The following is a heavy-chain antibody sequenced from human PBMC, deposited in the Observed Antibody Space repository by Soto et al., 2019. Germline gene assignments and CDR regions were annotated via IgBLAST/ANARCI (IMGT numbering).Heavy chain of an antibody. CDR1: GGSFSGYY. CDR2: INHSGST. V-gene: IGHV4-34*01. J-gene: IGHJ4*02. D-gene: IGHD3-16*01. CDR3: ASRRYRMGPFDY. Sequence: SETLSLTCAVYGGSFSGYYWSWIRQPPGKGLEWIGEINHSGSTNYNPSLKSRVTISVDTSKNQFSLKLSSVTAADTAVYYCASRRYRMGPFDYWGQGTLVTVSS.